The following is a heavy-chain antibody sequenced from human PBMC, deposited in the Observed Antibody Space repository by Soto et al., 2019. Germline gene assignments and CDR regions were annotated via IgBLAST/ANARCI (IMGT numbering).Heavy chain of an antibody. J-gene: IGHJ5*02. Sequence: SETLSLTCAVYCGSFSGYYWSWIRQPLGKGLEWIGEINHSGSTNYNPSLKSRVTISVDTSKNQFSLKLSSVTAADTAVYYCARGSGITIFGVVIISPKNWFDPWGQGTLVTVSS. D-gene: IGHD3-3*01. CDR2: INHSGST. V-gene: IGHV4-34*01. CDR1: CGSFSGYY. CDR3: ARGSGITIFGVVIISPKNWFDP.